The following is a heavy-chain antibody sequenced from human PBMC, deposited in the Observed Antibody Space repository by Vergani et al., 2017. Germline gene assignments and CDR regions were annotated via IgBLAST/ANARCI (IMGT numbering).Heavy chain of an antibody. J-gene: IGHJ4*02. CDR2: ISSSSSYI. CDR1: GFTFSSYS. D-gene: IGHD3-22*01. CDR3: ARTFGYYYDSSAFDY. Sequence: EVQLVESGGGLVKPGGSLRLSCAASGFTFSSYSMNWVRQAPGKGLEWVSSISSSSSYIYYADSVKGRFTISRDNAKNSLYLQMNSLRAEDTAVYYCARTFGYYYDSSAFDYWGQGTLVTVSS. V-gene: IGHV3-21*01.